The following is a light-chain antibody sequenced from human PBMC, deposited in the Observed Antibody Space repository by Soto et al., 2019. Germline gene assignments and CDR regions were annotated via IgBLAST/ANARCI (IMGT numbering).Light chain of an antibody. CDR3: SSYAGSNNFV. CDR2: EVS. V-gene: IGLV2-8*01. CDR1: SSDVGGYNY. Sequence: QSVLTQPPSASGSPGQSVTISCTGTSSDVGGYNYVSWYQQHPGKAPKLMIYEVSKRPSGVPDRLSGSKSGNTASLTVSGRQAEDEADYYCSSYAGSNNFVFGTGTKLTV. J-gene: IGLJ1*01.